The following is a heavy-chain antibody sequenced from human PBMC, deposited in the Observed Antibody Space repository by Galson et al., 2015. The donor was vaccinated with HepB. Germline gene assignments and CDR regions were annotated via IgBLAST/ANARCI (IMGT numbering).Heavy chain of an antibody. J-gene: IGHJ6*02. CDR1: GFTFSSYS. CDR2: ISSSSSTI. D-gene: IGHD4-23*01. CDR3: ARDRTAYGGNPYYYYGMDV. V-gene: IGHV3-48*02. Sequence: SLRLSCAASGFTFSSYSMNWVRQAPGKGLEWVSYISSSSSTIYYADSVKGRFTISRDNAKNSLYLQMNSLRDEDTAVYYCARDRTAYGGNPYYYYGMDVWGQGTTVTVSS.